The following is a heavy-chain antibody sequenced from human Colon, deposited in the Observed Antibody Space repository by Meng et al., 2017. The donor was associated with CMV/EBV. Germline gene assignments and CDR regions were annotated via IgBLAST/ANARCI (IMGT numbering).Heavy chain of an antibody. V-gene: IGHV4-4*02. CDR1: GVSISSDNW. D-gene: IGHD5-18*01. J-gene: IGHJ5*02. CDR3: AKIPLGYSLSPLVGLDP. CDR2: IYHSGTT. Sequence: VRLQVPGPGLVRPSGTLSLICSVSGVSISSDNWWTWVRQPPGKGLEWIGEIYHSGTTNYNPSLKSRVTISVDKSKNQVSLNLSSVTAADTAVYFCAKIPLGYSLSPLVGLDPWGQGTLVTVSS.